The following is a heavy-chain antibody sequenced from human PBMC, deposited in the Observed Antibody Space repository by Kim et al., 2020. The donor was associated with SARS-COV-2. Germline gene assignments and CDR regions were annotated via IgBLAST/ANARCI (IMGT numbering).Heavy chain of an antibody. D-gene: IGHD2-2*01. CDR3: ARGIVVVPAANNNWFDT. J-gene: IGHJ5*02. CDR1: GGSFSGYY. Sequence: SETLSLTCAVYGGSFSGYYWSWIRQPPGKGLEWIGEINHSGSTNYNPSLKSRVTISVDTSKNQFSLKLSSVTAADTAVYYCARGIVVVPAANNNWFDTWGQGTLVTVSS. V-gene: IGHV4-34*01. CDR2: INHSGST.